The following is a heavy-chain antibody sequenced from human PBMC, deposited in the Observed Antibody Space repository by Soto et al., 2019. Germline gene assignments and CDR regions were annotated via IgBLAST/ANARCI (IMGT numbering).Heavy chain of an antibody. CDR2: IAVGSGYT. J-gene: IGHJ4*02. CDR1: GFTFTSSA. CDR3: AADATAWQQMVPSDY. D-gene: IGHD2-8*01. V-gene: IGHV1-58*01. Sequence: QMQLEQSGPEVKKPGTSVKVSCKASGFTFTSSAFQWVRQARGQRLEWIGWIAVGSGYTNYAQRFQCRVTLTRDMSTATTYMELSRLTSEDTAIYYCAADATAWQQMVPSDYWGQGTLVTVSS.